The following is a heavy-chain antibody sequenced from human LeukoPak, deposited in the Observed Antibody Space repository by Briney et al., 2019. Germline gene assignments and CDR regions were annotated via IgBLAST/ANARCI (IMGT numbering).Heavy chain of an antibody. CDR1: GYTFTSYG. Sequence: ASVKVSCKASGYTFTSYGINWLRQAPGQGLEWMAWISPYNGNTNHVQKLQGRVTMTRDTSTSTVYMELSNLRSEDTAVYYCAKGGLTMVPGVWWFDPWGQGTLVTVSS. D-gene: IGHD3-10*01. CDR2: ISPYNGNT. CDR3: AKGGLTMVPGVWWFDP. V-gene: IGHV1-18*01. J-gene: IGHJ5*02.